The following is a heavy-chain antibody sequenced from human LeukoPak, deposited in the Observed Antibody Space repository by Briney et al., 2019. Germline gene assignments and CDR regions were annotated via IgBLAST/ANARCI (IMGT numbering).Heavy chain of an antibody. Sequence: SETLSLTCTVSGGSISSYYWSWIRQPPGKGLEWIGYIYYSGSTNYNPSPKSRVTISVDTSKNQFSLKLSSVTAADTAVYYCARAATGTGWYFDYWGQGTLVTVSS. D-gene: IGHD1-1*01. J-gene: IGHJ4*02. CDR2: IYYSGST. CDR1: GGSISSYY. CDR3: ARAATGTGWYFDY. V-gene: IGHV4-59*01.